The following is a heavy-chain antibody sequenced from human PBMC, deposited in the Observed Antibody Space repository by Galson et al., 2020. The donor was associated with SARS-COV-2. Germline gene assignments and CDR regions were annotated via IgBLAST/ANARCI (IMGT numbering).Heavy chain of an antibody. CDR2: IYYSGST. J-gene: IGHJ4*02. V-gene: IGHV4-59*01. CDR3: ARGITIFGVVKTFDY. Sequence: SETLSLTCTVSGGYISSYYWSWIRQPPGKGLEWIGYIYYSGSTNYNPSLKSRVTISVDTSKNQFSLKLSSVTAADTAVYYCARGITIFGVVKTFDYWGQGTLVTVSS. D-gene: IGHD3-3*01. CDR1: GGYISSYY.